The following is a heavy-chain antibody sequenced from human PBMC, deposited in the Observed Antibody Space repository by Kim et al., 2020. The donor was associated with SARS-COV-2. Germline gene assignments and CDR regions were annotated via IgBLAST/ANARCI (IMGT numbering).Heavy chain of an antibody. D-gene: IGHD4-17*01. CDR1: GFTFSNYA. J-gene: IGHJ3*01. CDR3: VKGVTTSWVGSDC. V-gene: IGHV3-23*01. Sequence: GGSLRLSCAASGFTFSNYAMNWVRQPPGKGLEWVSAIGPGGVSTYYADSVKGRFTISRDNSRNTLYLQMNSLRAEDTAVYYCVKGVTTSWVGSDCWGQGT. CDR2: IGPGGVST.